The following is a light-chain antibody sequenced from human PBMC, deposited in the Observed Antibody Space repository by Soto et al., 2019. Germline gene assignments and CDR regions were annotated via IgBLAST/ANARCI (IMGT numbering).Light chain of an antibody. Sequence: QSALTQPPSASGTPGQRVTISCSGSTSNIGSNTVNWYQQLPGTAPKLLIYSTNQRPSGVPDRFSGSRSGTSASLAISGLQSEDEADYYCAAWDDSLNGSYVFGTGTKVTVL. CDR2: STN. V-gene: IGLV1-44*01. CDR1: TSNIGSNT. J-gene: IGLJ1*01. CDR3: AAWDDSLNGSYV.